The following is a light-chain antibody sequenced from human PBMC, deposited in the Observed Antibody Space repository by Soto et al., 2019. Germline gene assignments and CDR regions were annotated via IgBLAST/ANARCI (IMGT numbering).Light chain of an antibody. CDR3: QQSYSTPWT. CDR2: AAS. CDR1: QSISSY. J-gene: IGKJ5*01. V-gene: IGKV1-39*01. Sequence: DIQMTQSPFSLSACVGDRVTITFRASQSISSYLNWYEQKPGKAPKLLIYAASSLQSGVPSRFSGSGSGTDFTLTISSLQPEDFATYYCQQSYSTPWTFGQGTRLEIK.